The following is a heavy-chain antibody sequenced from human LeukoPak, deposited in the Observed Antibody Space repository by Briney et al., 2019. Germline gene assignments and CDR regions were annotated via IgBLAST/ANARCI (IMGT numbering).Heavy chain of an antibody. CDR2: FDPEDGET. V-gene: IGHV1-24*01. CDR3: ATGFWSGYYVGY. J-gene: IGHJ4*02. D-gene: IGHD3-3*01. Sequence: SVKVSCKVSGYTLTELSMHWVRQAPGKGLEWMGGFDPEDGETIYAQKFQGRVTMTEDTSTDTAYMELSSLRSEDTAVYYCATGFWSGYYVGYWGQGTLVTVSS. CDR1: GYTLTELS.